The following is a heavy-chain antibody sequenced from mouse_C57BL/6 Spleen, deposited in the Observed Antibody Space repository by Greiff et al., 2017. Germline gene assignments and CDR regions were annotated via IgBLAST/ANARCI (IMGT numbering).Heavy chain of an antibody. D-gene: IGHD1-1*01. Sequence: QVQLQQPGAELVKPGASVKMSCKASGYTFTSYWITWVKQRPGQGLEWIGDIYPGSGSTNYNEKCKSKATLTVDTSSSTAYMQLSSLTAEDSAVYDCGNDGSGGWYFDVWGTGTTVTVSS. CDR3: GNDGSGGWYFDV. J-gene: IGHJ1*03. CDR1: GYTFTSYW. CDR2: IYPGSGST. V-gene: IGHV1-55*01.